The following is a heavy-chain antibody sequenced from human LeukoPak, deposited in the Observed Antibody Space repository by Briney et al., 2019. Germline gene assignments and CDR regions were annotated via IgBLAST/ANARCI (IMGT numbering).Heavy chain of an antibody. J-gene: IGHJ6*03. Sequence: MPSETLSLTCTVSGGSMSSSSYYWGWIRQPPGKGLEWIGSIYYRGSTYYSPSLKSRLTISVDTSKNQFSLKLSSATAADTAVYYCARVYYYYYYMDVWGKGTTVTVSS. CDR1: GGSMSSSSYY. V-gene: IGHV4-39*07. CDR3: ARVYYYYYYMDV. CDR2: IYYRGST.